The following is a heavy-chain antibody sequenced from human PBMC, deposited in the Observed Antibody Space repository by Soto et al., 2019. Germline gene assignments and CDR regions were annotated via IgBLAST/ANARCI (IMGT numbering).Heavy chain of an antibody. D-gene: IGHD2-8*01. J-gene: IGHJ4*02. Sequence: SVKVSCKASGGTFSSYAISWVRQAPGQGLEWIGWIAVGSGYTNYAQRFQDRVTLTRDMSTATTYMELSRLTSEDTAIYYCAADATAWQQMVPSDYWGQGTLVTVSS. V-gene: IGHV1-58*02. CDR3: AADATAWQQMVPSDY. CDR2: IAVGSGYT. CDR1: GGTFSSYA.